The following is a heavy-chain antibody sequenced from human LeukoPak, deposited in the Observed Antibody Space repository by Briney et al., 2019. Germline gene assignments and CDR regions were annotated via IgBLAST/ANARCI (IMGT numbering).Heavy chain of an antibody. V-gene: IGHV1-18*04. CDR1: GYTFTSYG. D-gene: IGHD3-10*01. Sequence: ASGKVSLKAAGYTFTSYGISWLRQAPAQGLEWVGGIGDYYGRRNNEHKHHGRVTMTTDTSTSTDDMELRSLRSDATAVYYGARWGWFGELLSYYYAMDVWGKRATVFVS. CDR3: ARWGWFGELLSYYYAMDV. J-gene: IGHJ6*04. CDR2: IGDYYGRR.